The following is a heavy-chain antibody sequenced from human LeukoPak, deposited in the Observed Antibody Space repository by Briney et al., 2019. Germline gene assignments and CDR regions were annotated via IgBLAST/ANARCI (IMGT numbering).Heavy chain of an antibody. CDR3: ARGGDCSGGSCYSGIDY. J-gene: IGHJ4*02. CDR1: GGSISSYF. D-gene: IGHD2-15*01. Sequence: SETLSLTCTVSGGSISSYFWSWVRQPPGKGLEWIGYIYYSGSTNYNPSLKSRVTISVDTSKNQFSLKLSSVTAADTAVYYCARGGDCSGGSCYSGIDYWGQGTLVTVSS. CDR2: IYYSGST. V-gene: IGHV4-59*01.